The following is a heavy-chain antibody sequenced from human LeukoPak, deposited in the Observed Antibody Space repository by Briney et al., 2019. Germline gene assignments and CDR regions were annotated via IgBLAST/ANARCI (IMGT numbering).Heavy chain of an antibody. CDR1: GFTFDDYA. CDR3: AKVGLGYCGGDCYRPYYFDY. Sequence: GGSLRLSCAASGFTFDDYAMHWVRQAPGKGLEWVSLISGDGGSTYYADSVKGRFTISRDSSKNSLYLQMNSLRTEDTALYYCAKVGLGYCGGDCYRPYYFDYWGQGTLVTVSS. D-gene: IGHD2-21*02. CDR2: ISGDGGST. J-gene: IGHJ4*02. V-gene: IGHV3-43*02.